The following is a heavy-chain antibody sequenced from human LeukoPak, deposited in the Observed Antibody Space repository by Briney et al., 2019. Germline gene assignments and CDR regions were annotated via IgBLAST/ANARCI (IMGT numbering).Heavy chain of an antibody. V-gene: IGHV4-34*01. CDR2: INHSGST. J-gene: IGHJ4*02. CDR1: GGSFSGYY. CDR3: ARGDGSYYDSSGYFVFDY. D-gene: IGHD3-22*01. Sequence: SETLSLTCAVYGGSFSGYYWSWIRQPPGKGLEWIGEINHSGSTNYNPSLKSRVTISVGTSKNQFSLKLSSVTAADTAVYYCARGDGSYYDSSGYFVFDYWGQGTLVTVSS.